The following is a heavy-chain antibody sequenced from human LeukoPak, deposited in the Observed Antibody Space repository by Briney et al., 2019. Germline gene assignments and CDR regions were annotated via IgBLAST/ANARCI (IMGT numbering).Heavy chain of an antibody. CDR3: ARAGYSRFVDDLDY. D-gene: IGHD1-26*01. J-gene: IGHJ4*02. CDR2: ISAYNGNR. Sequence: ASVKLSCTASGYIFTNYGINWARQAHPQGLEWMGWISAYNGNRKYTHKPHNRVTITTDTSTSTAYTELKTLRSDDTAVYFCARAGYSRFVDDLDYWGQGTLVTVSS. CDR1: GYIFTNYG. V-gene: IGHV1-18*01.